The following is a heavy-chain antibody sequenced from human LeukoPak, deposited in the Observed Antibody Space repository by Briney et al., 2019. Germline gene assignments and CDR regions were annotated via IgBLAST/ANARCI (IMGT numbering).Heavy chain of an antibody. J-gene: IGHJ4*02. CDR1: GYSFTSYW. Sequence: GESLKISCKGSGYSFTSYWIGWVRQMPGKGLEWMGIIYPGDSDTRYSPSFQGQVTISAGKSISTAYLQWSSLKASDTAIYYCARRVVTTVIEDYFDYWGQGTLVTVSS. CDR3: ARRVVTTVIEDYFDY. V-gene: IGHV5-51*01. D-gene: IGHD2-2*01. CDR2: IYPGDSDT.